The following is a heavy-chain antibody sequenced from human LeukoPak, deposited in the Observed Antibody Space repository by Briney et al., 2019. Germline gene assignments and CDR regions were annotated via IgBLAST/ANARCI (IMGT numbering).Heavy chain of an antibody. CDR1: GFTFSSYG. CDR2: ISSSSSTI. V-gene: IGHV3-48*04. Sequence: GRSLRLSCAASGFTFSSYGMNWVRQAPGKGLDWVSYISSSSSTIYYADSVKGRFTISRDDAKNSLYLQMNSLRAEDTAVYYCAKGYGMGVWGQGTTVTVSS. J-gene: IGHJ6*02. CDR3: AKGYGMGV.